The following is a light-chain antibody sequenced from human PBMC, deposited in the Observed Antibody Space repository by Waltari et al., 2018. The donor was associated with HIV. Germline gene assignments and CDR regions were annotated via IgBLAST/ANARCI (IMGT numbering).Light chain of an antibody. Sequence: QSVLTQPPSVSAAPGQKVTISCSGSSSNIGNNYVSWYQQLPRTAPKLLIYDNNKRPSGMPDRFPGSKSGTSATLGITGLQTGDEADYYCGAWDNSLSAWVLGGGTQLTVL. V-gene: IGLV1-51*01. CDR1: SSNIGNNY. J-gene: IGLJ3*02. CDR3: GAWDNSLSAWV. CDR2: DNN.